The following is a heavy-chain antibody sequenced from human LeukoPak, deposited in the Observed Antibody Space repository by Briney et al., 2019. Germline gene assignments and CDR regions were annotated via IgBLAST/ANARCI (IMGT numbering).Heavy chain of an antibody. CDR3: TRDLGSLWFGEYFLNWFDP. J-gene: IGHJ5*02. CDR1: GFTFGDYA. CDR2: IRGKAYGGTT. D-gene: IGHD3-10*01. Sequence: PGGSLRLSCTASGFTFGDYAMSWFRQAPGKGLEWVGFIRGKAYGGTTEYAASVKGRFTISRDDSKSIAYLQMNSLKTEDTAVYYCTRDLGSLWFGEYFLNWFDPWGQGTLVTVSS. V-gene: IGHV3-49*03.